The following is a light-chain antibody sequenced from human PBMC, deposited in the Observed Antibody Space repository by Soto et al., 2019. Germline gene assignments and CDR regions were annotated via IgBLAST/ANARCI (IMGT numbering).Light chain of an antibody. CDR1: QSVSNNY. V-gene: IGKV3-20*01. CDR2: GAS. CDR3: QQYGSSGT. J-gene: IGKJ1*01. Sequence: EIVLTQSPGTLSQSPGERATLSCRASQSVSNNYLAWYQQKPGQAPRLLIYGASNRATGIPDRFSGSGSGTDFTLTISRLEPEDFAVYYCQQYGSSGTFGQGTKVDI.